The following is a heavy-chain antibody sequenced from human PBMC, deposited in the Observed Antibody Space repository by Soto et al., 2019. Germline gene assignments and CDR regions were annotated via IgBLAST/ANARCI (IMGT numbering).Heavy chain of an antibody. J-gene: IGHJ5*02. CDR2: IYYSGST. Sequence: QLQLQESGPGLVKPSETLSLTCTVSGGSISSSSYYWGWIRHPPGKGLEWIGSIYYSGSTYYNPSLKSRVTISVDTSKNQFSLKLSSVTAADTAVYYCARQPYCSSTSCYPFSNWFDPWGQGTLVTVSS. CDR3: ARQPYCSSTSCYPFSNWFDP. CDR1: GGSISSSSYY. D-gene: IGHD2-2*01. V-gene: IGHV4-39*01.